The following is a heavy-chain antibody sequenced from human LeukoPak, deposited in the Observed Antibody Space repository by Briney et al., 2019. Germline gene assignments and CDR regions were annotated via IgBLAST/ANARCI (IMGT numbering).Heavy chain of an antibody. J-gene: IGHJ4*02. D-gene: IGHD1-7*01. V-gene: IGHV4-59*01. CDR1: GVSISIYY. CDR3: VRDRELNY. Sequence: SETLSLTCTVSGVSISIYYWSWIRQPPGKGLEWIGYIYNSGSTSYNPSLKSRATISADTSKNQFSLKLSSVTAADAAVYYCVRDRELNYWGQGTLVTVSS. CDR2: IYNSGST.